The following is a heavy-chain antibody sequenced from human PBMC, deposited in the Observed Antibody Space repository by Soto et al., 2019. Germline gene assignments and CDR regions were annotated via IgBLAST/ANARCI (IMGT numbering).Heavy chain of an antibody. J-gene: IGHJ6*02. CDR1: GYTFTDYW. CDR3: ARARSITIFGVVGFEMDV. V-gene: IGHV5-10-1*01. D-gene: IGHD3-3*01. CDR2: IDPSDSYT. Sequence: GESLKISCKGSGYTFTDYWINWVRQMPGKGLEWMGRIDPSDSYTKYSPSFQGHVTISADKSISTAYLEWSALEASDTAMYYCARARSITIFGVVGFEMDVWGQGTTVTVSS.